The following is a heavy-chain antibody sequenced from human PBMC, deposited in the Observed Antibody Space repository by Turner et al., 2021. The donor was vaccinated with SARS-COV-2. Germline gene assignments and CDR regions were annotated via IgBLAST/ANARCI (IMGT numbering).Heavy chain of an antibody. V-gene: IGHV4-39*01. D-gene: IGHD3-10*02. CDR2: IYYSGRT. Sequence: QLQLQESGPGLVKPSETLSLTCTVSGASISNSNYFWGWIRQPPGKGPEWIGSIYYSGRTYYNTALKSRVTISVDTSKNQFSLKLSSVTTADTALYYCSRHASIVRGSPFDPWGQGTLVTVSS. CDR1: GASISNSNYF. CDR3: SRHASIVRGSPFDP. J-gene: IGHJ5*02.